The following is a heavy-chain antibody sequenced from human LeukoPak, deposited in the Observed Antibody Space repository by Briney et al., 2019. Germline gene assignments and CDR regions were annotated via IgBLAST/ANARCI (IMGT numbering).Heavy chain of an antibody. CDR3: ARGPSNYVWFDP. Sequence: RAPVKVSCKASGYTFTSYYMHWVRQAPGQGLEWMGIINPSGGSTSYAQKFQGRVTMTRDMSTSTVYMELSSLRSEDTAVYYCARGPSNYVWFDPWGQGTLVTVSS. J-gene: IGHJ5*02. CDR1: GYTFTSYY. CDR2: INPSGGST. V-gene: IGHV1-46*01. D-gene: IGHD4-11*01.